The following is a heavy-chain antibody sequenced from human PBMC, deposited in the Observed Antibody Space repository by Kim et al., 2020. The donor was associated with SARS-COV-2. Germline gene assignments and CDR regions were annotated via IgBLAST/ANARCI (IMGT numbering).Heavy chain of an antibody. CDR3: ARLLYSRRYYFDS. D-gene: IGHD6-13*01. Sequence: YSPSFPGQVTISADKSIRTAYLQWSSLKASDTAMYYCARLLYSRRYYFDSWGQGTLVTVSS. J-gene: IGHJ4*02. V-gene: IGHV5-51*01.